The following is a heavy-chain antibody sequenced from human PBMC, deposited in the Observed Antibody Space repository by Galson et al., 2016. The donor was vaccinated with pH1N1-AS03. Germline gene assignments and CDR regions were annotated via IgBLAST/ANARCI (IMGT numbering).Heavy chain of an antibody. CDR1: GFSFSASW. V-gene: IGHV3-7*03. CDR3: ARVDSSTYSDGWVPFDY. CDR2: IRQDGSEK. Sequence: SLRLSCAASGFSFSASWMSWVRQAPGKGLEWVANIRQDGSEKYYVDSVEGRFTISRDDSKNTLYLQMNSLRAADTAMNYCARVDSSTYSDGWVPFDYWGQGTLVTVSS. J-gene: IGHJ4*02. D-gene: IGHD5-24*01.